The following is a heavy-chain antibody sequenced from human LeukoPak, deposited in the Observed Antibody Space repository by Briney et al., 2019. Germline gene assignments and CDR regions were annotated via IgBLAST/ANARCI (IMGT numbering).Heavy chain of an antibody. CDR3: ARSRDDYNYAYDV. CDR2: INPTAGNT. Sequence: AASVKLSCKASGYTFSNYYLHWVRQAPGQGLEWMGLINPTAGNTYYAQSFKGRVTMTRNTSTSTVYMELSSLRAEDTAVYYCARSRDDYNYAYDVWGQGTMVTVPS. D-gene: IGHD5-24*01. V-gene: IGHV1-46*01. CDR1: GYTFSNYY. J-gene: IGHJ3*01.